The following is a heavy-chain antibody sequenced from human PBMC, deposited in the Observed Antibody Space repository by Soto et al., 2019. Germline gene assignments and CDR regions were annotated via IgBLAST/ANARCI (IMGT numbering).Heavy chain of an antibody. CDR1: GYDLSDLS. D-gene: IGHD1-26*01. J-gene: IGHJ4*02. Sequence: ASVKVSCKISGYDLSDLSIQWVRQAPGKGLEWMGGLDPDDGERVYAQKFQDRVTMTEDTSTDTAYMELTSLRLEDTDIYYCATVWAGYWGQGTLVTVSS. CDR3: ATVWAGY. V-gene: IGHV1-24*01. CDR2: LDPDDGER.